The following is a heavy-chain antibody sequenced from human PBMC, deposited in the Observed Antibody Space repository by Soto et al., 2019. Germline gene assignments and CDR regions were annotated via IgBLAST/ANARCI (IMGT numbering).Heavy chain of an antibody. CDR1: GYTFTSYG. CDR3: ARSADYDILTGHGFDY. D-gene: IGHD3-9*01. Sequence: ASVKVSCKASGYTFTSYGISWVRQAPGQGLEWMGRISAYNGNTNYAQNFQGRVTMTTDTSTSTAYMELRSLGYDDTAVYYCARSADYDILTGHGFDYWGQGTLVTVSS. J-gene: IGHJ4*02. CDR2: ISAYNGNT. V-gene: IGHV1-18*01.